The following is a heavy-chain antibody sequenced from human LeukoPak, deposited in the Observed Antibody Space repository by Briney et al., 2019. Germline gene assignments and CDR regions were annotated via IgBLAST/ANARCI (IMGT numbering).Heavy chain of an antibody. V-gene: IGHV3-21*01. CDR1: GFTFSSYS. CDR2: ISSSSSYI. CDR3: AKDLVGQWLVSDY. Sequence: PGGSLRLSCAASGFTFSSYSMNWVRQAPGKGLEWVSSISSSSSYIYYADSVKGRFTISRDNAKNSLYLQMNSLRAEDTAVYYCAKDLVGQWLVSDYWGQGTLVTVSS. J-gene: IGHJ4*02. D-gene: IGHD6-19*01.